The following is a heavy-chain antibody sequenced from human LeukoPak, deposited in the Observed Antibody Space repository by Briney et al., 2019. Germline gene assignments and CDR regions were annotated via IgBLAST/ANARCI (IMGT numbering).Heavy chain of an antibody. J-gene: IGHJ5*02. CDR3: ASRTTVTPYNWFDP. CDR1: GGTFTTYP. CDR2: RIAVFPAP. Sequence: GASVKVSCKASGGTFTTYPINWVRQAPGQGLEWMGGRIAVFPAPNYAQKFQGRITVTTDESTATAYMELSSLRSEDTAVYYCASRTTVTPYNWFDPWGQGTLVTVSS. D-gene: IGHD4-11*01. V-gene: IGHV1-69*05.